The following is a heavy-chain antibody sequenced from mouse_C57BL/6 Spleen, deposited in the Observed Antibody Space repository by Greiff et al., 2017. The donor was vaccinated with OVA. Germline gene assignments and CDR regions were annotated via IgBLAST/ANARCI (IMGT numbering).Heavy chain of an antibody. CDR1: EYEFPSHD. J-gene: IGHJ1*03. CDR3: ARRGDPGYFDV. V-gene: IGHV5-2*01. Sequence: DVHLVESGGGLVQPGESLKLSCESNEYEFPSHDMSWVRKTPEKRLELVAALNSDGGSTYYPDTMERRFIISRDNTKKTLYLQMSSLRSEDTALYYCARRGDPGYFDVWGTGTTGTVSS. D-gene: IGHD3-3*01. CDR2: LNSDGGST.